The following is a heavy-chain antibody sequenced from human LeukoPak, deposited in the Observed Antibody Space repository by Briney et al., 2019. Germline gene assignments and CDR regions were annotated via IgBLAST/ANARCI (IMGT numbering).Heavy chain of an antibody. CDR3: ARGDFWSGYSPDTYYYMDV. J-gene: IGHJ6*03. D-gene: IGHD3-3*01. V-gene: IGHV4-4*07. CDR2: IYTSGST. Sequence: SETLSLTCTVPGGSISGYYWSWIRQPAGKGLEWIGRIYTSGSTNYNPSLKSRVTISVDKSKNQFSLKLSSVTAADTAVYYCARGDFWSGYSPDTYYYMDVWGKGTTVTVSS. CDR1: GGSISGYY.